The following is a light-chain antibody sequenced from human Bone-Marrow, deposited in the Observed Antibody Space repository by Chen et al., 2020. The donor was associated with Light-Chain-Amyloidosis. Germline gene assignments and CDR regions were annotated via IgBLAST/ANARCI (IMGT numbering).Light chain of an antibody. CDR1: QSVSSN. J-gene: IGKJ4*01. Sequence: EIVMTQSPATLSVSPGERATLSCRASQSVSSNLAWYQQKPGQAPRLLIYGASTRATGIPARFSGSGYGTEFNLTISSLQSEDFAVYYCKEYNNWPGNFGGGTKVEIK. V-gene: IGKV3-15*01. CDR2: GAS. CDR3: KEYNNWPGN.